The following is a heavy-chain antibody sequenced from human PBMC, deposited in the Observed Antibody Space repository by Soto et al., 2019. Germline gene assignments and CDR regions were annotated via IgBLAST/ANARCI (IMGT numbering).Heavy chain of an antibody. CDR3: ARGFTMVRGVIGTRFDY. D-gene: IGHD3-10*01. V-gene: IGHV4-34*01. J-gene: IGHJ4*02. Sequence: SETLSLTCTVSGGSCSGYYWSWIRQPPGKGLEWIGEINHSGSTNYNPSLKSRVTISVDTSKNQFSLKLSSVTAADTAVYYCARGFTMVRGVIGTRFDYWGQGTLVTVSS. CDR2: INHSGST. CDR1: GGSCSGYY.